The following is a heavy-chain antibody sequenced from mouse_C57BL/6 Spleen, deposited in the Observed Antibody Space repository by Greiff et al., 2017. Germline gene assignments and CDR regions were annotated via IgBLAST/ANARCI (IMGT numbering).Heavy chain of an antibody. J-gene: IGHJ4*01. CDR3: ARLELYYYAMDY. CDR1: GYTFTDYN. Sequence: EVQRVESGPELVKPGASVKMSCKASGYTFTDYNMHWVKQSHGKSLEWIGYINPNNGGTSYNQKFKGKATLTVNKSSSTAYMELRSLTSEDSAVYYCARLELYYYAMDYWGQGTSVTVSS. CDR2: INPNNGGT. V-gene: IGHV1-22*01.